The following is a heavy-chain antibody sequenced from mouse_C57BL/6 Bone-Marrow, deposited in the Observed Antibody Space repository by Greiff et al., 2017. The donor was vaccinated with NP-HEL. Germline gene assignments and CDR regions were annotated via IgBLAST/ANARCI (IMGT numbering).Heavy chain of an antibody. CDR2: IRNKANGYTT. CDR1: GFTFTDYY. J-gene: IGHJ2*01. V-gene: IGHV7-3*01. CDR3: ARYYYGSSYGFDY. D-gene: IGHD1-1*01. Sequence: EVMLVESGGGLVQPGGSLSLSCAASGFTFTDYYMSWVRQPPGKALEWLGFIRNKANGYTTEYSASVKGRFTISRDNSQSILYLQMNALRAEDSATYYCARYYYGSSYGFDYWGQGTTLTVSS.